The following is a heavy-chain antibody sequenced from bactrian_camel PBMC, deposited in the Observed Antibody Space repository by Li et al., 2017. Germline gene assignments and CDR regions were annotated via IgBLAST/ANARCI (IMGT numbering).Heavy chain of an antibody. CDR2: IDSDGST. J-gene: IGHJ6*01. D-gene: IGHD4*01. Sequence: HVQLVESGGGLVQPGGSLRLSCVASGYTISSYCMGWFRQIPGKEREGVAGIDSDGSTSYADSVKGRFTISQDAAKNTVYLQMDSLKPEDTAMYYCTADRGGAIASMNREFPTADFAYWGQGTQVTVS. V-gene: IGHV3S9*01. CDR1: GYTISSYC. CDR3: TADRGGAIASMNREFPTADFAY.